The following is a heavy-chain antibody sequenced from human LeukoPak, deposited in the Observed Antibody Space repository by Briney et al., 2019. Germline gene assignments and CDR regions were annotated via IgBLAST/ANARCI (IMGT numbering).Heavy chain of an antibody. CDR1: GLTFSTSV. Sequence: PGGSLRLSGAASGLTFSTSVMHWVRQAPGRVLEWVASIYYDGNNKYYADSVKGRFTISRDNSKNTLYLQMNSLRVEDTAVYYCARDLRKDSYFDYWGQGTLVTVSS. D-gene: IGHD3-9*01. CDR2: IYYDGNNK. J-gene: IGHJ4*02. CDR3: ARDLRKDSYFDY. V-gene: IGHV3-33*01.